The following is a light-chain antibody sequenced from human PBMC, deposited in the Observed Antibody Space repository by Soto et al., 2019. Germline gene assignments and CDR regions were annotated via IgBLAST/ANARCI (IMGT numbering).Light chain of an antibody. Sequence: DIQMTQSPSSVSASVGDRVAIACRASQDISSWLAWYQQKPGKAPKIMIYAASSLQGGVPSRFRGSGSGTEFTLTISSLQPEDFETYYCQQASSFPPTFGQGTRLEIK. CDR2: AAS. CDR3: QQASSFPPT. J-gene: IGKJ5*01. CDR1: QDISSW. V-gene: IGKV1-12*01.